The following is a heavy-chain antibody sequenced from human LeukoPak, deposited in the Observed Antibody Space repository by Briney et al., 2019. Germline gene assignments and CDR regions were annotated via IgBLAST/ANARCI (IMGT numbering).Heavy chain of an antibody. V-gene: IGHV3-48*04. J-gene: IGHJ4*02. CDR2: ISSSSSII. CDR3: ARDGFDNQGRLWAWFDY. D-gene: IGHD3-16*01. Sequence: SGGSLRLSCAASGFTFTSYSMNWVRQAPGKGLEWVSYISSSSSIIYYADSVKGRFTISRDNAKNSLYLQMDSLRAEDMAIYYCARDGFDNQGRLWAWFDYWGQGTPVTVSS. CDR1: GFTFTSYS.